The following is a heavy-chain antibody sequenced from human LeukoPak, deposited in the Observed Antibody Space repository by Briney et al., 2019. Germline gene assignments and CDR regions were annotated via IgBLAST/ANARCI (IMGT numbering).Heavy chain of an antibody. Sequence: GGSLRLSCAASGFTFISYWMHWVRHAPGKGLVWVSRINNDGYSTSYADSVKGRFTISRDNAKNTLYLQMNSLRAEDTAVYYCARDRGVRDAFDIWGQGTMVTVSS. V-gene: IGHV3-74*01. D-gene: IGHD3-10*01. J-gene: IGHJ3*02. CDR2: INNDGYST. CDR1: GFTFISYW. CDR3: ARDRGVRDAFDI.